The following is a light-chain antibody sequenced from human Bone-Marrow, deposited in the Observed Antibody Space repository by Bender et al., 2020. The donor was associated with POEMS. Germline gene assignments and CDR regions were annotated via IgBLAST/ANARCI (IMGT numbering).Light chain of an antibody. V-gene: IGLV2-23*01. Sequence: QSALTQPASVSGSPGQSITISCTGTSSDVGSYNLVSWYQQHPGKAPKLMIYEDTKRPSGVPDRFSGSRSGNTASLTISGLQAEDEADYYCCSYAGSLTYVFGTGTKVTVL. CDR1: SSDVGSYNL. CDR2: EDT. CDR3: CSYAGSLTYV. J-gene: IGLJ1*01.